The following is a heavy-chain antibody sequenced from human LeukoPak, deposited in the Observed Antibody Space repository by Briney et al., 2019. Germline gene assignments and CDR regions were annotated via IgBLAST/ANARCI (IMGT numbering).Heavy chain of an antibody. J-gene: IGHJ4*02. Sequence: GGSLRLSCAASGLTFSSYGMHWVRQAPGKGLEWVAFIRYDGSNKYYADSVKGRFTISRDNSKNTLYLQMNSLRAEDTAVYYCAKTPRGDSPVDYWGQGTLVTVSS. D-gene: IGHD6-13*01. CDR3: AKTPRGDSPVDY. CDR2: IRYDGSNK. V-gene: IGHV3-30*02. CDR1: GLTFSSYG.